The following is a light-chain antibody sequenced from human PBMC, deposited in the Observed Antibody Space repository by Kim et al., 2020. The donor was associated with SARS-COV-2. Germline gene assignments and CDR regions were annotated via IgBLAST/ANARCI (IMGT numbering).Light chain of an antibody. CDR1: DSVNTN. V-gene: IGKV3-15*01. J-gene: IGKJ1*01. CDR3: QQYEEWPLT. CDR2: GAS. Sequence: VSPGERASLSCRANDSVNTNLAWYLQKPGRAPRLLIYGASSRATLIPARFSGSGSGTEFTLTINNLLLEDFAVYYCQQYEEWPLTFGQGTRVDIK.